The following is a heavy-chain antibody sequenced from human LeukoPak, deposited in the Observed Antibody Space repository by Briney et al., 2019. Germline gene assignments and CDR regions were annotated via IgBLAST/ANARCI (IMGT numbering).Heavy chain of an antibody. D-gene: IGHD6-13*01. J-gene: IGHJ4*02. CDR3: ARVSVAGTGPDY. Sequence: SETLSLTCTVSGGSISSYYWSWIRQPPGKGLEWLGYISYSGITNYNPSLKRRVTISVDTSKNQFSLKLKSVTAADTAVYYCARVSVAGTGPDYWGQGTLVTVSS. CDR1: GGSISSYY. V-gene: IGHV4-59*01. CDR2: ISYSGIT.